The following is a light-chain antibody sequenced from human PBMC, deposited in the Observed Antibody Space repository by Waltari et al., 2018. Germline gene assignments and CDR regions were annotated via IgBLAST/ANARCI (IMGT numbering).Light chain of an antibody. CDR3: CSYADGWTWV. J-gene: IGLJ3*02. CDR2: EDN. Sequence: QSALTQPPSVSGSPGQSIPISCTGIRSDVGRFDLVSWYQQHPEKAPQVIIFEDNKRPSGVSVRFSGSKSGNTASLTLSGLRAEDEADDYYCSYADGWTWVFGGGTKLTVL. V-gene: IGLV2-23*01. CDR1: RSDVGRFDL.